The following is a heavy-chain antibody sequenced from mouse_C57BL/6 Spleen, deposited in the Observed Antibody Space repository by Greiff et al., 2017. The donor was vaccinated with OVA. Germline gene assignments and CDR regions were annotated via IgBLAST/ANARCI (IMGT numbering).Heavy chain of an antibody. V-gene: IGHV8-8*01. Sequence: QVTLKVCGPGILQPSQTLSLTCSFSGFSLSTFGMGVGWIRQPSGKGLEWLAHIWWDDDKYYNPALKSRLTISKDTSKNQVFLKIANVDTADTATYYCARMKDYYGSSYDAMDYWGQGTSVTVSS. CDR2: IWWDDDK. D-gene: IGHD1-1*01. CDR1: GFSLSTFGMG. J-gene: IGHJ4*01. CDR3: ARMKDYYGSSYDAMDY.